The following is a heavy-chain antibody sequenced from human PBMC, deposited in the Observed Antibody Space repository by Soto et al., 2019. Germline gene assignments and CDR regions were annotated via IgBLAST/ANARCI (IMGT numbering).Heavy chain of an antibody. Sequence: QVQLVQSGAEVKKPGSSVKVSCKASGGTFSSYAISWVRQAPGQGLEWMGGIIPIFGTANYAQKFQGRVTITAAESXXTXYXXLSSLRSEDTAVYYCATSFRTGTTTLRGLGNWFDPWGQGTLVTVSS. CDR3: ATSFRTGTTTLRGLGNWFDP. V-gene: IGHV1-69*12. J-gene: IGHJ5*02. CDR1: GGTFSSYA. D-gene: IGHD1-7*01. CDR2: IIPIFGTA.